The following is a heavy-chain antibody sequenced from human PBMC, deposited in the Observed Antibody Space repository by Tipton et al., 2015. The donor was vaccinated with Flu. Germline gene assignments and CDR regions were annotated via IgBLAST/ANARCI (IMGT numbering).Heavy chain of an antibody. Sequence: LRLSCTVSGYSISTGYYWAWIRQPPGKGLEWIGSIYHSGTSYSNPSLESRVSMSVDTSRNQFSLKVSSVTDTDTAVYYCARNGIVTRGESGYNYYAMDAWGHGTTVTVSS. CDR1: GYSISTGYY. J-gene: IGHJ6*02. D-gene: IGHD2-2*01. CDR3: ARNGIVTRGESGYNYYAMDA. V-gene: IGHV4-38-2*02. CDR2: IYHSGTS.